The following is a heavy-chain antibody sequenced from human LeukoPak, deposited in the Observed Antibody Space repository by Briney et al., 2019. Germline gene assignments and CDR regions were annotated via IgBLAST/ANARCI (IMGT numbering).Heavy chain of an antibody. CDR2: ISYDGSNK. CDR3: ASGQWFHMLYYGMDV. V-gene: IGHV3-30-3*01. D-gene: IGHD3-22*01. CDR1: GFTFSSYA. Sequence: GGSLRLSCAASGFTFSSYAMHWVRQAPGKGLEWVAVISYDGSNKYYADSVKGRFTISRDNSKNTLYLQMNSLRAEDTAVYYCASGQWFHMLYYGMDVWGQGTTVTVSS. J-gene: IGHJ6*02.